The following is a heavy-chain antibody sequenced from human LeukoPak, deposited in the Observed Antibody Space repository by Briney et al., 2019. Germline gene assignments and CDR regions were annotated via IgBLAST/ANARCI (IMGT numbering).Heavy chain of an antibody. CDR1: GYTFTSYD. V-gene: IGHV1-8*03. D-gene: IGHD2-15*01. Sequence: ASVKVSCKASGYTFTSYDINWVRQATGQGLEWMGWMNPNSGNTGYAQKFQGRVTITRNTSISTAYMELSSLRSEDTAVYYCARVGHALRARYCSGGSCKFDPWGEGTLVTVSS. CDR2: MNPNSGNT. J-gene: IGHJ5*02. CDR3: ARVGHALRARYCSGGSCKFDP.